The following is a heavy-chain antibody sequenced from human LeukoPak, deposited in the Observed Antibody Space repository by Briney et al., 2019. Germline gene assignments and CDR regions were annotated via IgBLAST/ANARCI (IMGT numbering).Heavy chain of an antibody. V-gene: IGHV3-66*02. D-gene: IGHD3-3*01. Sequence: GGSLRLSCAASGFSSNYMSWVRQAPGKELEWVSVIYSGDSTYYADSVKGRFTISRDISKNTLYLQMNSLRPEDTAVYHCARDLWDATGYWGQGTLVTVSS. CDR2: IYSGDST. J-gene: IGHJ4*02. CDR1: GFSSNY. CDR3: ARDLWDATGY.